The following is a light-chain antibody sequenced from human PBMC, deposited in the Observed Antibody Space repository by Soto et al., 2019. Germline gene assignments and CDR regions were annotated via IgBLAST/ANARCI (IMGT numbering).Light chain of an antibody. Sequence: QTVVTQEPSFSVSPGGTVTLTCGLGSGSVSTNYYPSWYQQTPGQAPRTLMHSSNTRSSGVPDRFSGSILGNKAALTITGAEADDEADYYCALYMGSGIWVFGGGTKVTVL. CDR1: SGSVSTNYY. V-gene: IGLV8-61*01. CDR2: SSN. CDR3: ALYMGSGIWV. J-gene: IGLJ3*02.